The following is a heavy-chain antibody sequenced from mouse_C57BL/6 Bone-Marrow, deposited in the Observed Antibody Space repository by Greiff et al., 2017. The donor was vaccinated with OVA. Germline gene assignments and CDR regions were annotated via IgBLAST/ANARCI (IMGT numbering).Heavy chain of an antibody. V-gene: IGHV1-18*01. CDR2: INPNNGGT. CDR3: ARRGYAMDY. CDR1: GYTFTDYN. Sequence: VQLKESGPELVKPGASVKIPCKASGYTFTDYNMDWVKQSHGKSLEWIGDINPNNGGTIYNQKFKVKATLTVDKSSSTAYMELRSLTSEDTAVYYCARRGYAMDYWGQGTSVTVSS. J-gene: IGHJ4*01.